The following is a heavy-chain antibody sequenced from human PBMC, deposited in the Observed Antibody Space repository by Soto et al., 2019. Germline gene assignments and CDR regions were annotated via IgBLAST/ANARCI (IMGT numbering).Heavy chain of an antibody. Sequence: QVQLVQSGGEVKKPGASVTVSCKASGYTFINYHITWVRQAPGQGLEWMAWINTYNGMTDYAQKFQGRVTMTRDTSTITAYMELRNLGSDDTAVYFCAKSPRGELATDWGQGPLVTVSS. D-gene: IGHD5-12*01. CDR3: AKSPRGELATD. J-gene: IGHJ4*02. V-gene: IGHV1-18*01. CDR1: GYTFINYH. CDR2: INTYNGMT.